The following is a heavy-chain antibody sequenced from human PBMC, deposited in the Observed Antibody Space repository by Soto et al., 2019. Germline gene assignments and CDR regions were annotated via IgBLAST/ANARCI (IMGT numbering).Heavy chain of an antibody. D-gene: IGHD2-2*01. Sequence: EVQLVESGGGLVKPGGSLRLSCAASGFTFSSYSMNWVRQAPGKGLDWVSSISSSSSYIYYADSVKGRFTISRDNAKNSLYLQMNSLRAEDTAVYYCARDSYCRSTSCYGGYYYYGMDVWGQGTTVTVSS. V-gene: IGHV3-21*01. CDR1: GFTFSSYS. J-gene: IGHJ6*02. CDR2: ISSSSSYI. CDR3: ARDSYCRSTSCYGGYYYYGMDV.